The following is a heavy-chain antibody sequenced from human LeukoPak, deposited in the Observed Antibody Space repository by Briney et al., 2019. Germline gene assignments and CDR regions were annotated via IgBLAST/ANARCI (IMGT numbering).Heavy chain of an antibody. CDR1: GYTFTDYY. Sequence: ASVKVSCKASGYTFTDYYMHWVRQAPGHGLEWMGWIYPDSGGTNSAQKFQSRVTMTRDTSISTAYMGLSRQTSDDTAVYYCARGRSDYYLDSWGQGTLVTVSS. CDR3: ARGRSDYYLDS. D-gene: IGHD3-10*01. J-gene: IGHJ4*02. V-gene: IGHV1-2*02. CDR2: IYPDSGGT.